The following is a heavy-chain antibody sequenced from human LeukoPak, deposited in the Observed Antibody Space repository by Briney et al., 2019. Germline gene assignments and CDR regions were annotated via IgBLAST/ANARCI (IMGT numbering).Heavy chain of an antibody. CDR1: GFTFSSYD. D-gene: IGHD6-13*01. CDR2: IGTAGDT. CDR3: AKGGSSSWSSDV. J-gene: IGHJ6*02. V-gene: IGHV3-13*01. Sequence: PGGSLRLSCAASGFTFSSYDMHWVRQATGKGLEWVSAIGTAGDTYYPGSVKGRFTISRENAKNSLYLQMNSLRAGDTAVYYCAKGGSSSWSSDVWGQGTTVTVSS.